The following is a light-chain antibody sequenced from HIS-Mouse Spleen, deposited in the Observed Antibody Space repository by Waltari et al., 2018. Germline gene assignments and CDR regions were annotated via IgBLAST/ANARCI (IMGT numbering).Light chain of an antibody. V-gene: IGLV2-14*01. CDR2: EVS. CDR3: SSYTSSSTLEV. CDR1: SSDVGGYTY. Sequence: QSAPTQPASVSGSPGQSITISCTGTSSDVGGYTYVSWYQQHPGNAPKLMIYEVSNRPSGVSNRFSGSKSGNTASLTISGLQAEDEADYYCSSYTSSSTLEVFGGGTKLTVL. J-gene: IGLJ3*02.